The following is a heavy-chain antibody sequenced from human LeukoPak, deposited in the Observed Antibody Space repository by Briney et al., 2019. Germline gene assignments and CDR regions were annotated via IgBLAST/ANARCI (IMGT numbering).Heavy chain of an antibody. D-gene: IGHD6-13*01. Sequence: ASVKVSCKASGYTFTSYGISWVRQAPGQGLEWMEWISAYNGNTNYAQKLQGRVTMTTDTSTSTAYMELRSLGSDDTAVYYCARVNSSSWYSPELLDYWGQGTLVTVSS. CDR2: ISAYNGNT. CDR3: ARVNSSSWYSPELLDY. J-gene: IGHJ4*02. CDR1: GYTFTSYG. V-gene: IGHV1-18*01.